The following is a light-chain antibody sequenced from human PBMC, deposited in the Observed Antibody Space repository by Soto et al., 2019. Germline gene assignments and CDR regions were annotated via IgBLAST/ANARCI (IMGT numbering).Light chain of an antibody. CDR1: QIFSSSY. V-gene: IGKV3-20*01. CDR2: GAS. Sequence: EIVLTQSPGTLSLSPGDRATLSCMASQIFSSSYLAWYQHKPGQAPRLLIYGASTRASGIPDRFSGGGSGTDFTLTITRLEPDDFAVYYCQQYGKSPPGFTFGPGTKVDIK. CDR3: QQYGKSPPGFT. J-gene: IGKJ3*01.